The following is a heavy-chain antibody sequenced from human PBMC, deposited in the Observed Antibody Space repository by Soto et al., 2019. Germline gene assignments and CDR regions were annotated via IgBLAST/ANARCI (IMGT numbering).Heavy chain of an antibody. CDR3: AKGYRAAGILWWGWYFDY. CDR1: GFTFSSYG. Sequence: QVQLVESGGGVVQPGRSLRLSCAASGFTFSSYGMHWVRQAPGKGLEWVAVISYDGSNKYYADSVKGRFTISRDNSKNTLYRQRNSLRAEDTAVYYCAKGYRAAGILWWGWYFDYWGQGTLVTVSS. J-gene: IGHJ4*02. V-gene: IGHV3-30*18. D-gene: IGHD6-13*01. CDR2: ISYDGSNK.